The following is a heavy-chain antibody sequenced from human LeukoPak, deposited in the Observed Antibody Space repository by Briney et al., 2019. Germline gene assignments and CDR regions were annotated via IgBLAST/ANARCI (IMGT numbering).Heavy chain of an antibody. Sequence: SETLSLTCSVSDGSINSYYWNWIRRPPGKGLEWIGYIYYNGNTNYSPSLKSRVTMSVDTSKNLFSLKVSSVTAADTAVYYCARGRSNYYGMDIWGQGTTVTVSS. CDR1: DGSINSYY. J-gene: IGHJ6*02. CDR3: ARGRSNYYGMDI. V-gene: IGHV4-59*01. CDR2: IYYNGNT. D-gene: IGHD1-26*01.